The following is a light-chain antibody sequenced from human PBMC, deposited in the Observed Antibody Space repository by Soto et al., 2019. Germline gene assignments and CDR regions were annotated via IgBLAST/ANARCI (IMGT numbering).Light chain of an antibody. Sequence: DIQMTQSPSSLSASVGDRVTITCRASQDISDYLAWYQQRPGKVPKLLIYAASTLQSGVPSRFSGSGSGTDFTLTISSLQPEDVATYYCQNYNRAPRTFGQGTNVEIK. CDR2: AAS. CDR3: QNYNRAPRT. CDR1: QDISDY. J-gene: IGKJ1*01. V-gene: IGKV1-27*01.